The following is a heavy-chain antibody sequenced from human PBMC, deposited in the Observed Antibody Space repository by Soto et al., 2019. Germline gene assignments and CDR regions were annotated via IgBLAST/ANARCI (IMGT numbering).Heavy chain of an antibody. D-gene: IGHD6-19*01. CDR1: GLTVSTNS. Sequence: GGSLRLSCVVSGLTVSTNSMNWVRQAPGKGLEWVSNIYSGGSTYYADSVKGRFTISRDTSRNMLYLQMSSLRVEDTAVYYCAKRPAVAPSPFDYWGQGTLVTVSS. J-gene: IGHJ4*02. CDR3: AKRPAVAPSPFDY. V-gene: IGHV3-66*01. CDR2: IYSGGST.